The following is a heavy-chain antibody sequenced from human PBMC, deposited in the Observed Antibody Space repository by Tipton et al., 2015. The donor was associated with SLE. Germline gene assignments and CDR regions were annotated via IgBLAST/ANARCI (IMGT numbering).Heavy chain of an antibody. Sequence: GSLRLSCAASGFTFSDNYMSWIRQVPGKGLEWLSSISGSGSTLTYADSLKGRITISRDNANNLLYLQMNSLRAEDTAVYYCARGGRAHKYFDYWGQGTLVTVSS. CDR1: GFTFSDNY. CDR2: ISGSGSTL. CDR3: ARGGRAHKYFDY. J-gene: IGHJ4*02. V-gene: IGHV3-11*04.